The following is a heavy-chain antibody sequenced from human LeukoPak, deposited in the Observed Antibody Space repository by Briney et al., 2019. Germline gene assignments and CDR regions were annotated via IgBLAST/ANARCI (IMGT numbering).Heavy chain of an antibody. V-gene: IGHV3-21*04. J-gene: IGHJ6*02. CDR3: AREQYYYDSSGYYRMYYYYGMDV. CDR1: GFTFSSYS. Sequence: GGSLRLSCAASGFTFSSYSMNWVRQAPGKGLEWVSSISSSSSYIYYADSVKGRFTISRDNAKNSLYLQMNSLRAEDTAVYYCAREQYYYDSSGYYRMYYYYGMDVWGQGTTVTVSS. CDR2: ISSSSSYI. D-gene: IGHD3-22*01.